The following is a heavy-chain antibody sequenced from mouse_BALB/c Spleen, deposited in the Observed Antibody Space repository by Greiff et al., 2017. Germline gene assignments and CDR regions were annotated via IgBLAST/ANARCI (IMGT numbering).Heavy chain of an antibody. CDR1: GFNIKDTY. J-gene: IGHJ3*01. Sequence: VQLKQSGAELVKPGASVKLSCTASGFNIKDTYMHWVKQRPEQGLEWIGRIDPANGNTKYDPKFQGKATITADTSSNTAYLQLGSLTSEDTAVYYCASYGSGWFAYWGQGTLVTVSA. D-gene: IGHD2-1*01. CDR3: ASYGSGWFAY. V-gene: IGHV14-3*02. CDR2: IDPANGNT.